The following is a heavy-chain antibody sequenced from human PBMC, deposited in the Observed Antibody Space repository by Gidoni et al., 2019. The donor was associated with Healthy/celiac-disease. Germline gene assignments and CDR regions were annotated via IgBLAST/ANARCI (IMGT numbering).Heavy chain of an antibody. CDR1: GFTFDDYA. Sequence: EVQLVESGGGLVQPGRSLRLSCAASGFTFDDYAMHWVRQAPGKGLEWVSGISWNSVSIGYADSVKGRFTISRDNAKNSLYLQMNSLRAEDTALYYCAKTASGQWLVLGRLGWYFDLWGRGTLVTVSS. V-gene: IGHV3-9*01. D-gene: IGHD6-19*01. CDR3: AKTASGQWLVLGRLGWYFDL. CDR2: ISWNSVSI. J-gene: IGHJ2*01.